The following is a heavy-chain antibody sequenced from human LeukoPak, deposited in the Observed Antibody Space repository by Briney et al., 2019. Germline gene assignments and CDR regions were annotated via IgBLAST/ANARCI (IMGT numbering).Heavy chain of an antibody. D-gene: IGHD3-22*01. V-gene: IGHV4-34*01. J-gene: IGHJ3*02. CDR2: INHSGST. CDR1: GGSFSGYY. CDR3: ASSEIETYYYDSSGKAFDI. Sequence: SETLSLTCAVYGGSFSGYYWSWIRQPPGKGLEWIGEINHSGSTNYNPSLKSRVTISVDTSKNQFSLKLSSVTAADTAVYYCASSEIETYYYDSSGKAFDIWGQGTMVTVSS.